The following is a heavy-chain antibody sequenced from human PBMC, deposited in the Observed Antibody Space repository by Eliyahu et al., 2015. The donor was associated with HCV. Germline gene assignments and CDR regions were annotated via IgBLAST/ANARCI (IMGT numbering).Heavy chain of an antibody. V-gene: IGHV1-18*01. D-gene: IGHD3-22*01. Sequence: QVQLVQSGAEVKKPGASVKVSCKASGYTFTSYVISWVRQAPGQGLEWMGWISAYNGNTNYAQKLQGRVTMTTDTSTSTAYMELRSLRSDDTAVYYCARVNYYDSSGYYRNLLYYGMDVWGQGTTVTVSS. CDR1: GYTFTSYV. J-gene: IGHJ6*02. CDR3: ARVNYYDSSGYYRNLLYYGMDV. CDR2: ISAYNGNT.